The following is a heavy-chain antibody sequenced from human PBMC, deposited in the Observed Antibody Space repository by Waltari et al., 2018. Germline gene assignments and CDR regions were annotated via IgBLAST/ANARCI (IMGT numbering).Heavy chain of an antibody. V-gene: IGHV1-2*02. Sequence: VQLLQPGAEVKKPRPSVKDSCKPSGYTLTDSYIQWVRQAPGPGLEWIGWINPRTGGTNYSQKFQGRVTMTRDTSSGTAYMDFSRLTSDDTVIYFCARGSYYDSMSSWGQGTLVTVSS. CDR3: ARGSYYDSMSS. J-gene: IGHJ5*02. CDR1: GYTLTDSY. D-gene: IGHD3-22*01. CDR2: INPRTGGT.